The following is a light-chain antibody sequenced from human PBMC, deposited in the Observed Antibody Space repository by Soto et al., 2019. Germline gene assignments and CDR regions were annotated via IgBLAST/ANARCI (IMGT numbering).Light chain of an antibody. Sequence: EVVMTQSPATLSVSPGERVNFPCRASQSVTTNLAWYQHKPGQSPRLLISDASTGASGIPPRFSGSGAGTEFTLTIDRLQWADFAVYYCQQYERWPVTFGGGTKVDIK. CDR3: QQYERWPVT. CDR2: DAS. J-gene: IGKJ4*01. V-gene: IGKV3-15*01. CDR1: QSVTTN.